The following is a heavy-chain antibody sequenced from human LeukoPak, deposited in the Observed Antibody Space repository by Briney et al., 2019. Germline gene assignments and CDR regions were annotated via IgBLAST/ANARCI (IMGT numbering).Heavy chain of an antibody. CDR2: INAGNGNT. V-gene: IGHV1-3*01. D-gene: IGHD2-2*02. CDR1: GYTFTGYY. J-gene: IGHJ4*02. Sequence: ASVKVSCKASGYTFTGYYMHWVRQAPGQRLEWMGWINAGNGNTKYSQKFQGRVTITRDTSASTAYMELSSLRSEDTAVYYCARDPYCSSTSCYTFDYWGQGTLVTVSS. CDR3: ARDPYCSSTSCYTFDY.